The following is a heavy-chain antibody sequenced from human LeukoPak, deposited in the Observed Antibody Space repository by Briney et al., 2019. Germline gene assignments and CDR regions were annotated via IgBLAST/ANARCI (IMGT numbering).Heavy chain of an antibody. CDR3: SKWKAIVLVPAARSPIDY. V-gene: IGHV3-23*01. CDR2: ISGSGVTT. D-gene: IGHD2-2*01. CDR1: GFTFSNYG. J-gene: IGHJ4*02. Sequence: GGSLRLSCAASGFTFSNYGMSWVRQAPGKGLEWVSAISGSGVTTYYADSVKGRFTISRDNSKHTLYLQMNSLRAEDTAVYYCSKWKAIVLVPAARSPIDYWGQGTLVTVSS.